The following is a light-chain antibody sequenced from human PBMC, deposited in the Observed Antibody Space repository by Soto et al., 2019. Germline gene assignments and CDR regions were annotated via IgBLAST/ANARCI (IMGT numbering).Light chain of an antibody. Sequence: QSVLTQPPSVSTAPGQKVTISCSGSSSNIGNNYVSWYQQLPGTAPKLLIYENNKRPSGIPDRFSGSKSGTSATLGITGLQTGDEADYYCGTWDGVFETGTKVTVL. V-gene: IGLV1-51*02. J-gene: IGLJ1*01. CDR3: GTWDGV. CDR2: ENN. CDR1: SSNIGNNY.